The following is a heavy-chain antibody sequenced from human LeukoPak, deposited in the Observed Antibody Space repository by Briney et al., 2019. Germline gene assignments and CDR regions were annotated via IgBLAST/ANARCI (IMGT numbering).Heavy chain of an antibody. CDR2: ISAYNGNT. CDR3: ARDVLLVVGYSSGWYFDY. J-gene: IGHJ4*02. CDR1: GYTFTSYG. V-gene: IGHV1-18*01. D-gene: IGHD6-19*01. Sequence: ASVKVSCKASGYTFTSYGISWVRQAPGQGLEWMGWISAYNGNTNSPQKLRGRVTMTTDTSTSTAYMELRSLRSDDTAVYYCARDVLLVVGYSSGWYFDYWGQGTLVTVSS.